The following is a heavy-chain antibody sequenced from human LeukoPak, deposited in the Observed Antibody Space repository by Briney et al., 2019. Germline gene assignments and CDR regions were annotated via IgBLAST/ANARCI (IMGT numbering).Heavy chain of an antibody. V-gene: IGHV1-18*01. D-gene: IGHD3-10*01. Sequence: ASVTVSCTASGYTFTSYGISWVRQAPGQGLEWMGWISAYNGNTNYAQKLQGRVTMTTDTSTSSAYMELGSLRSDDTAVYYCAREGDLLWFGEYLGYFDYWGQGTLVTVSS. CDR2: ISAYNGNT. CDR1: GYTFTSYG. CDR3: AREGDLLWFGEYLGYFDY. J-gene: IGHJ4*02.